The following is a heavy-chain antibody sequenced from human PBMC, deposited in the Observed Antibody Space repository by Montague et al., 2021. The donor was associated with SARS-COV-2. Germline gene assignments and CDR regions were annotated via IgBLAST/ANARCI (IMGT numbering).Heavy chain of an antibody. Sequence: SLRLSCAASGFTFSSFAMHWVRQAPGKGLEWVAVIWYDGSNEYYADSVKGRFTISRDNSKNTVYLQINSLRADDTAVYYCARVGYGSGSYWAFDIWGQGTMVTVSS. CDR3: ARVGYGSGSYWAFDI. V-gene: IGHV3-30-3*01. J-gene: IGHJ3*02. CDR2: IWYDGSNE. CDR1: GFTFSSFA. D-gene: IGHD3-10*01.